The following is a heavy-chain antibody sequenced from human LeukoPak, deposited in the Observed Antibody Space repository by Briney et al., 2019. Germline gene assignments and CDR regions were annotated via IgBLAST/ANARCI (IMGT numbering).Heavy chain of an antibody. D-gene: IGHD4-23*01. CDR2: IYYSGST. CDR3: ASGNDYGGPDAFDI. V-gene: IGHV4-59*01. J-gene: IGHJ3*02. Sequence: SETLSLTCTVSGGSISSYYWSWIRQPPGKGLEWIGYIYYSGSTNYNPSLKSRVTISVDTSKNQFSLKLSSVTAADTAVYYCASGNDYGGPDAFDIWGQGTMVTVSS. CDR1: GGSISSYY.